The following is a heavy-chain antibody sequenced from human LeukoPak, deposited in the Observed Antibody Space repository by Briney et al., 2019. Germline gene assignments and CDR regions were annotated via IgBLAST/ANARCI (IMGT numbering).Heavy chain of an antibody. D-gene: IGHD6-19*01. CDR1: GGSISSSSYY. CDR3: ARLGSSAPLYYFDY. CDR2: IYYSGST. V-gene: IGHV4-39*01. Sequence: SETLSLTCTVSGGSISSSSYYWGWIRQPPGEGLEWIGNIYYSGSTYYNPSLKSRVTISADTSKNRFSLKLSSVTAADSAMYYCARLGSSAPLYYFDYWGQGTLVTVSS. J-gene: IGHJ4*02.